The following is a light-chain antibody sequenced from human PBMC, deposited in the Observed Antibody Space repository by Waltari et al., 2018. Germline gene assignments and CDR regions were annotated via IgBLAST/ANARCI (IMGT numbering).Light chain of an antibody. CDR2: YDS. J-gene: IGLJ2*01. Sequence: SYVLTQTSSVSLAPGQTAIITCGGDNIESKSVHWSQLQPGQAPVLVMFYDSDRPPGIPDRFSGSNSGNTATLTISRVEDDDEADYFCQVWDDSNNSGVFGGGTKLTVL. V-gene: IGLV3-21*04. CDR3: QVWDDSNNSGV. CDR1: NIESKS.